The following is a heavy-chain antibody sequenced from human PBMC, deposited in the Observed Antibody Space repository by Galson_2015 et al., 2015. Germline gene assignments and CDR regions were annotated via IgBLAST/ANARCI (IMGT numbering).Heavy chain of an antibody. Sequence: TLSLTCTVSGGSISSGGYYWSWIRQHPGKGLEWVGYIYYSGSTYYNPSLKSRVTISVDTSKNQFSLKLSSVTAADTAVYYCAREKRQQNYYMDVWGKGTTVTVSS. CDR1: GGSISSGGYY. J-gene: IGHJ6*03. CDR3: AREKRQQNYYMDV. CDR2: IYYSGST. V-gene: IGHV4-31*03. D-gene: IGHD1-1*01.